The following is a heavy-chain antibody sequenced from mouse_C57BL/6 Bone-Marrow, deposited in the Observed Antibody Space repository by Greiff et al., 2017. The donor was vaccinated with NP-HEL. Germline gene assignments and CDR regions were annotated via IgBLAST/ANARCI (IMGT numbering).Heavy chain of an antibody. CDR1: GYTFTSYG. Sequence: QVQLQQSGAELARPGASVKLSCKASGYTFTSYGISWVKQRTGQGLEWIGEISPRSGNTYYNEKFKGKATLTADTSSSTAYMELRSLTSVDSAVYFCARGGDYDVSWFAYWGQGTLVTVSA. V-gene: IGHV1-81*01. J-gene: IGHJ3*01. D-gene: IGHD2-4*01. CDR2: ISPRSGNT. CDR3: ARGGDYDVSWFAY.